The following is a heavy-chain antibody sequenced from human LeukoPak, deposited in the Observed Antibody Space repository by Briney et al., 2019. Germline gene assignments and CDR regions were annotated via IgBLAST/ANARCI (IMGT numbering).Heavy chain of an antibody. Sequence: GESLKISCWGSGYTFSNYWIAWVRQTPGKGLDWIGIIYPGDSHTRHSPSFQGQVTISADKSSGTAYLQWNSLKASDPAIYYCARLYTRLTRSIWGRFAPWGQGTLVTVSS. J-gene: IGHJ5*02. V-gene: IGHV5-51*01. CDR3: ARLYTRLTRSIWGRFAP. D-gene: IGHD3-16*01. CDR2: IYPGDSHT. CDR1: GYTFSNYW.